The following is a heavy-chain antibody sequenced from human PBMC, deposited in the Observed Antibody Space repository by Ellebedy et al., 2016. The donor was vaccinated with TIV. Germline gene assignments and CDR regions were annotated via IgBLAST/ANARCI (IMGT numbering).Heavy chain of an antibody. V-gene: IGHV3-48*01. J-gene: IGHJ5*02. CDR3: AKSFTANWFDP. CDR1: GFTLSSYS. Sequence: PGGSLRLSCAASGFTLSSYSMNWVRQAPGRGLVWVSYISSSSNTIYYADSVKGRFTISRDNAKNSLYLQMNSLRAEDTAVYYCAKSFTANWFDPWGQGTLVTVSS. CDR2: ISSSSNTI.